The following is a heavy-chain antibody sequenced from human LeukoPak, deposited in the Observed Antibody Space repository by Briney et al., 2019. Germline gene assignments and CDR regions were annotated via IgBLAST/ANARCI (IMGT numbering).Heavy chain of an antibody. D-gene: IGHD2-21*01. V-gene: IGHV3-23*01. CDR2: ISGSGGST. CDR1: GFTFSSYA. Sequence: PGGSLRLSCAASGFTFSSYAMSWVRQAPGKGLEWVSAISGSGGSTYYADSVKGRFTISRDNSKNTVYLQMNSLRAEDMAVYYCARNIPVTRWGFWGQGTLVTVSS. CDR3: ARNIPVTRWGF. J-gene: IGHJ4*02.